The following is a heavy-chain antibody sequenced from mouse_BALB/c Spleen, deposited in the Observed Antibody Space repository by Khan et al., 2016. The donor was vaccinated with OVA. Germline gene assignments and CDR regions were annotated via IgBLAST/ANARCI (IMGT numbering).Heavy chain of an antibody. CDR3: ARSVTITTVVATDFDV. J-gene: IGHJ2*01. Sequence: EVQLQESGPGLVKPSQSLSLTCTVTGYSITSDYAWNWIRQFPGNKLEWMGYISYSGRTSYNPSLKSRISITRDTSKNLFFLQLNSVTTEATATYYCARSVTITTVVATDFDVWGQGTTLTVSS. D-gene: IGHD1-1*01. CDR1: GYSITSDYA. V-gene: IGHV3-2*02. CDR2: ISYSGRT.